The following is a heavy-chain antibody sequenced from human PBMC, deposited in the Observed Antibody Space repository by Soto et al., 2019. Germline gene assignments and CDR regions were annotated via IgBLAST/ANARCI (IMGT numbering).Heavy chain of an antibody. CDR2: ISSSSNI. J-gene: IGHJ6*02. Sequence: AGGSLRLSCVASGFIFSTYTMSWVRQAPGAGLEWVTSISSSSNIYYAGSVKGRFTVSRDNAKNSLYLQLTGLRVEDTAFYYCAREKSGSWDVWGQGTTVTVSS. D-gene: IGHD1-26*01. CDR3: AREKSGSWDV. V-gene: IGHV3-21*01. CDR1: GFIFSTYT.